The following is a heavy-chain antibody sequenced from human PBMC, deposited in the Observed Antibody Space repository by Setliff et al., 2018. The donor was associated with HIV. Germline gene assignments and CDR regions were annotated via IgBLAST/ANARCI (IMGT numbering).Heavy chain of an antibody. J-gene: IGHJ5*02. V-gene: IGHV4-61*09. CDR2: IYVGGSV. CDR3: ARAKTIGVSAVFFDP. Sequence: PSATLSLTCTVSGGSMTSDSYSWTWLRQPAGKGPELIGHIYVGGSVIYNPSLASRVTISMVPSKNQFSLDLSSVTAAGTAKYYCARAKTIGVSAVFFDPWGQGRPVTVSS. D-gene: IGHD3-3*01. CDR1: GGSMTSDSYS.